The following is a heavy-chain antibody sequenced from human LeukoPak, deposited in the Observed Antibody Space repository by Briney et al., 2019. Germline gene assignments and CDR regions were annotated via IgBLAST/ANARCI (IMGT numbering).Heavy chain of an antibody. Sequence: GGSLRLSCAASGFTFSSYWMHWVRQDPGKGLVWVSHINTDGSSTGYADSVKGRFTISRDNAKNTLYLQMNSLRAEDTAVYFCARDGRYCSRSTCPPGHYYYYGMDVWGQGTTVTVSS. CDR3: ARDGRYCSRSTCPPGHYYYYGMDV. J-gene: IGHJ6*02. CDR1: GFTFSSYW. V-gene: IGHV3-74*01. D-gene: IGHD2-2*01. CDR2: INTDGSST.